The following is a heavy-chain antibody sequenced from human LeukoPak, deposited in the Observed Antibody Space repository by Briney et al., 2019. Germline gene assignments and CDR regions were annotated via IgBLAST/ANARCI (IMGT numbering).Heavy chain of an antibody. CDR3: ARIDYSNHHY. CDR2: ISGQNDNT. V-gene: IGHV1-18*01. J-gene: IGHJ4*02. D-gene: IGHD4-4*01. Sequence: ASVKVSCKASGYIFRNYGVSWVRQAPGQGLGWMGWISGQNDNTDYAQKFQGRVTMTKDTSTSTAYMGLRSLRSDDTAVYYCARIDYSNHHYWGQGTLVTVSS. CDR1: GYIFRNYG.